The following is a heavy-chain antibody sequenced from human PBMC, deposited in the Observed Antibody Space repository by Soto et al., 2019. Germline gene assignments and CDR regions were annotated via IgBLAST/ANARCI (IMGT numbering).Heavy chain of an antibody. V-gene: IGHV3-23*01. CDR1: GFILNSYG. J-gene: IGHJ4*01. CDR2: LTSGGGT. Sequence: EVQLLESGGGLVQPGGSLRLSCEASGFILNSYGMSWVRQAPGKGLEWVSTLTSGGGTHYADSVKGRFTISRENSKNTLYLQMNSLRAEDTAVYYCAKDGDLYSGYSDHWGHGTLVTGSS. D-gene: IGHD5-12*01. CDR3: AKDGDLYSGYSDH.